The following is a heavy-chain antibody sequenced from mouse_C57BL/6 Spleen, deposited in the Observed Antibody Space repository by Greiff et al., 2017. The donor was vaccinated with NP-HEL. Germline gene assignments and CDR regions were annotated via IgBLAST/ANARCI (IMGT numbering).Heavy chain of an antibody. Sequence: VQLQESGPELVKPGASVKISCKASGYAFSSSWMNWVKQRPGKGLEWIGRIYPGDGDTNYNGKFKGKATLTADKSSSTAYMQLSSLTSEDSAVYFCARNGAVWGTGTTVTVSS. CDR2: IYPGDGDT. J-gene: IGHJ1*03. CDR3: ARNGAV. CDR1: GYAFSSSW. V-gene: IGHV1-82*01.